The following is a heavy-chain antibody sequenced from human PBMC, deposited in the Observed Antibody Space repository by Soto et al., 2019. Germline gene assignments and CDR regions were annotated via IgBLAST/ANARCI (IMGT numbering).Heavy chain of an antibody. V-gene: IGHV3-23*01. CDR3: AQANRGSCYSGSDY. Sequence: EVQLLESGGGLVQPGESLRLSCAASGFTFSSYAMTWVRQAPGKGLEWVSGINHNGGGAYYADSVKGRFTISRDTSKNTVYLQMNSLRAEDTALYYCAQANRGSCYSGSDYWGQGTLVTVSS. D-gene: IGHD2-15*01. CDR1: GFTFSSYA. CDR2: INHNGGGA. J-gene: IGHJ4*02.